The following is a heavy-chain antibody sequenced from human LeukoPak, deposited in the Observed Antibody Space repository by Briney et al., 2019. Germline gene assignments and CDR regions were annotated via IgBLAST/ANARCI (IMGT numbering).Heavy chain of an antibody. CDR1: GGSISSSSYY. J-gene: IGHJ4*02. V-gene: IGHV4-61*05. CDR2: VYYSGTT. CDR3: ARYLSSGLDY. Sequence: TSETLSLTCTVSGGSISSSSYYWGWIRQTPGKGLEWIAYVYYSGTTSYNPSLKSRVTTSVDTSKNQFSLKLSSVTAADTAVYYCARYLSSGLDYWGQGTFVTVSS. D-gene: IGHD3-10*01.